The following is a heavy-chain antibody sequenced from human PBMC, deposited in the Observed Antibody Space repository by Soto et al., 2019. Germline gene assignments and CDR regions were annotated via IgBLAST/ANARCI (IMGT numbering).Heavy chain of an antibody. V-gene: IGHV6-1*01. CDR2: TYYRSKWYN. D-gene: IGHD1-7*01. CDR3: ARDITGTTRYYYYYMDV. CDR1: GDTVSSNSAA. J-gene: IGHJ6*03. Sequence: QSQTLSLTCAISGDTVSSNSAAWNWIRQSPSRGLEWLGRTYYRSKWYNDYAVSVKSRITINPDTSKNQFSLQLNSVTPEDTAVYYCARDITGTTRYYYYYMDVWGKGTTVTVSS.